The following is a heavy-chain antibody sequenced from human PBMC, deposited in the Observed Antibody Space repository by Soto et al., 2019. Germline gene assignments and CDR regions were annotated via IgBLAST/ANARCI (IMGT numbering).Heavy chain of an antibody. CDR1: GGSFSGYY. CDR2: INHSGST. Sequence: PSETLSLTCAVYGGSFSGYYWTWIRQPPGKGLEWIGEINHSGSTNYNPSLKSRVTISVDTSKNQFSLKLSSVTAADTAVYYCARPIGSVWSQGTLVTGSS. V-gene: IGHV4-34*01. J-gene: IGHJ4*02. CDR3: ARPIGSV. D-gene: IGHD6-19*01.